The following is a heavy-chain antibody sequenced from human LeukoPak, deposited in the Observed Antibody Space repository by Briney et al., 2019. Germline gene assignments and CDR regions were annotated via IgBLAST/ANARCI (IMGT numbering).Heavy chain of an antibody. CDR1: GFTFSNYW. CDR2: ISSSSSYI. CDR3: ARDPHGSIAAAGTNY. V-gene: IGHV3-21*01. Sequence: GGSLRLSCAASGFTFSNYWMHWVRQAPGKGLEWVSSISSSSSYIYYADSVKGRFTISRDNAKNSLYLQMNSLRAEDTAVYYCARDPHGSIAAAGTNYWGQGTLVTVSS. J-gene: IGHJ4*02. D-gene: IGHD6-13*01.